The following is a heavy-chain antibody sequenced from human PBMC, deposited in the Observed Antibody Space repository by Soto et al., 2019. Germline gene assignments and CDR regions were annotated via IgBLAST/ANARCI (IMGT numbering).Heavy chain of an antibody. D-gene: IGHD1-26*01. CDR3: TNSQGLSRADS. V-gene: IGHV4-4*08. Sequence: SETLSLTCNVSGGSISSYYWSWIRQPPGKGLEWLGCFHRSGCTYYRPSLKSRLAISFDMSKIHVSLSLTSVTAADTAIYYCTNSQGLSRADSWGRAILVTVSS. CDR1: GGSISSYY. J-gene: IGHJ5*01. CDR2: FHRSGCT.